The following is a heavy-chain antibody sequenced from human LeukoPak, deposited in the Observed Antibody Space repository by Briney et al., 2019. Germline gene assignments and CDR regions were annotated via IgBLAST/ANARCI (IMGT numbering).Heavy chain of an antibody. Sequence: SETLSLTCTVSGGSISSSSYYWGWIRQPPGKGLEWIGSIYYSGSTYYNPSLKSRVTISVDTSKNQFSLKLSSVTAADTAVYYCARQSYCSSTSCYLDCWGQGTLVTVSS. J-gene: IGHJ4*02. V-gene: IGHV4-39*01. CDR1: GGSISSSSYY. CDR2: IYYSGST. D-gene: IGHD2-2*01. CDR3: ARQSYCSSTSCYLDC.